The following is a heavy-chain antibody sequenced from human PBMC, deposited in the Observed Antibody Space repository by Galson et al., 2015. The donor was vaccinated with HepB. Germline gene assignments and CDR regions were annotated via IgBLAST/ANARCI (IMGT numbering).Heavy chain of an antibody. D-gene: IGHD7-27*01. CDR1: GYTFTSYY. J-gene: IGHJ4*02. CDR3: ARDNSGGPLGGEDY. V-gene: IGHV1-46*01. CDR2: INPSGGST. Sequence: QSGAEVKKPGESLKISCKASGYTFTSYYMHWVRQAPGQGLEWMGIINPSGGSTSYAQKFQGRVTMTRDTSTSTVYMELSSLRSEDTAVYYCARDNSGGPLGGEDYWGQGTLVTVSS.